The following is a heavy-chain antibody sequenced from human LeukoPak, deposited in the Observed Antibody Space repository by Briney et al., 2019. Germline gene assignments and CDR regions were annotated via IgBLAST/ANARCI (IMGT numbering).Heavy chain of an antibody. CDR1: GGSICGYY. V-gene: IGHV4-59*08. D-gene: IGHD4-17*01. Sequence: SETLSLTCTVSGGSICGYYWIWIPQPPGKGLVWIGYIYYRGRTNYAPSLKSRVTMSVDTAKNQFSLNLSSVTAADTAVYFCARHEDYGDWELWGQEALVTVSS. CDR3: ARHEDYGDWEL. J-gene: IGHJ4*02. CDR2: IYYRGRT.